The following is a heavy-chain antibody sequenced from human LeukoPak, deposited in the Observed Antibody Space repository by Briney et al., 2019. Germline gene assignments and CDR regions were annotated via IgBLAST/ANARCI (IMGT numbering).Heavy chain of an antibody. V-gene: IGHV1-2*02. Sequence: ASVKVSCKASGYTFTGYYMHWVRQAPGQGLEWMGWTNPNSGGTNYAQKFQGRVTMTRDTSISTAYMELSRLRSDDTAVYYCASPYYYGSGKGYGMDVWGQGTTVTVSS. CDR2: TNPNSGGT. J-gene: IGHJ6*02. CDR3: ASPYYYGSGKGYGMDV. CDR1: GYTFTGYY. D-gene: IGHD3-10*01.